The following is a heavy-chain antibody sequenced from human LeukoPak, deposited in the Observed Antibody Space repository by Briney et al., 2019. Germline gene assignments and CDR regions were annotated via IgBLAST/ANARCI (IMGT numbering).Heavy chain of an antibody. D-gene: IGHD2-2*01. CDR2: ISAYNGNT. CDR3: ARVIVVVPAAPDAFDI. Sequence: ASVKVSCKASGYTFTSYGISWVRQAPGQGLEWMGWISAYNGNTNYAQKLQGRVTMTTDTSTSTAYMELRSLRSDDTAVYYCARVIVVVPAAPDAFDIWGQGTMVTVSS. CDR1: GYTFTSYG. V-gene: IGHV1-18*01. J-gene: IGHJ3*02.